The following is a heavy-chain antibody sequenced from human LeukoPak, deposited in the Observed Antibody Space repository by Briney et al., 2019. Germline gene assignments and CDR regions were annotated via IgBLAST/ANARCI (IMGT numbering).Heavy chain of an antibody. CDR2: ISSSSSYI. Sequence: GGSLRLSCAASGFTFSSYSMNWVRQAPGKGLEWVSSISSSSSYIYYADSVKGRFTISRDNAKNSLYLQMNSLRAEDTAVCYCARSTERGYSYGSDYWGQGTLVTVSS. J-gene: IGHJ4*02. CDR3: ARSTERGYSYGSDY. V-gene: IGHV3-21*01. CDR1: GFTFSSYS. D-gene: IGHD5-18*01.